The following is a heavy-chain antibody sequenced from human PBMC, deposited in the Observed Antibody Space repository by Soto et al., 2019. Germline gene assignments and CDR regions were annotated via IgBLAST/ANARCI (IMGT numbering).Heavy chain of an antibody. D-gene: IGHD3-9*01. Sequence: QVQLVQSGAEVKKPGASVKVSCKASGYTFTTYAIHWVRQAPGQRLEWMGWINAGNGNTKYSQKFQGRVSITRDTSASTAYMELSSLRSEDTAVYYCARNLMNYEFLTGYYMAYFFYYWGQGTLVTVSS. J-gene: IGHJ4*02. CDR3: ARNLMNYEFLTGYYMAYFFYY. V-gene: IGHV1-3*01. CDR2: INAGNGNT. CDR1: GYTFTTYA.